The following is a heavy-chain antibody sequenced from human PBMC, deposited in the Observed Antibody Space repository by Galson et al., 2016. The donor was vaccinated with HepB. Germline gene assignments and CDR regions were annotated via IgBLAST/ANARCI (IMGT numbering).Heavy chain of an antibody. V-gene: IGHV4-59*01. CDR2: IYYSGTT. CDR3: ARSYGGYAFDI. CDR1: GGSISPFL. D-gene: IGHD4-23*01. Sequence: SETLSLTCTVSGGSISPFLWSWIRQPPGKGLEWIAYIYYSGTTNYTPSLNSRVTISLDTSKSQFSLKVTSVTAADTAVYYCARSYGGYAFDIWGQGTMVTVSS. J-gene: IGHJ3*02.